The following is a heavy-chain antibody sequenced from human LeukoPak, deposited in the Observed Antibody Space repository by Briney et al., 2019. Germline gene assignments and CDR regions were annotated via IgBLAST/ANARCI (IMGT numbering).Heavy chain of an antibody. V-gene: IGHV4-59*01. Sequence: SETLSLTCTVSGGPISSYYWSWIRQPPGKGLEWIGYNYYSGNPNYNPSLKSRVTISVVTSKNQFSLQLSSVTAACTAVYYCARDHCSSTSCYGSIWFDPWGQGTLVTVSS. J-gene: IGHJ5*02. CDR2: NYYSGNP. CDR1: GGPISSYY. D-gene: IGHD2-2*01. CDR3: ARDHCSSTSCYGSIWFDP.